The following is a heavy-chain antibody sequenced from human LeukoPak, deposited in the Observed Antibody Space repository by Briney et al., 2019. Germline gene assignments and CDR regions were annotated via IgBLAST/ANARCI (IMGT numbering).Heavy chain of an antibody. CDR2: IYHSGST. Sequence: PSETLSLTCTVSGGSISSGGYYWRWIRQPPGKGLEWIGYIYHSGSTYYNPSLKSRVTISVDRSKNQFSLKLSSVTAADTAVYYCARDRTSGSYNYWGQGTLVTVSS. D-gene: IGHD1-26*01. CDR3: ARDRTSGSYNY. J-gene: IGHJ4*02. CDR1: GGSISSGGYY. V-gene: IGHV4-30-2*01.